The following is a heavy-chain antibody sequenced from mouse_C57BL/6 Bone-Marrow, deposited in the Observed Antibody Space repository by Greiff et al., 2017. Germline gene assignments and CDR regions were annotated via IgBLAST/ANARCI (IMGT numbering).Heavy chain of an antibody. CDR2: ISNLAYSI. CDR3: ARRGDDYDGAMDY. Sequence: EVNVVESGGGLVQPGGSLKLSCAASGFTFSDYGMAWVRQAPRKGPEWVAFISNLAYSIYYADPVTGRFTISRENAKNTLYLEMSSLRSEDTAMYYCARRGDDYDGAMDYWGQGTSVTVSS. V-gene: IGHV5-15*01. D-gene: IGHD2-4*01. CDR1: GFTFSDYG. J-gene: IGHJ4*01.